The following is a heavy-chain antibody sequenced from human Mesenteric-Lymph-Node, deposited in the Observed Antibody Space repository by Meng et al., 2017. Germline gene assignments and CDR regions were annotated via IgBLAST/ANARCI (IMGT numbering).Heavy chain of an antibody. Sequence: GESLKISCAASGFTFSSYAMSWVRQAPGKGLEWVSAISGSGGSTYYADSVKGRFTISRDNAKNSLYLQMNSLRAEDTAVYYCARADGAYYDSSGPYYYYGMDVWGQGTTVTVSS. CDR3: ARADGAYYDSSGPYYYYGMDV. CDR2: ISGSGGST. V-gene: IGHV3-23*01. J-gene: IGHJ6*02. D-gene: IGHD3-22*01. CDR1: GFTFSSYA.